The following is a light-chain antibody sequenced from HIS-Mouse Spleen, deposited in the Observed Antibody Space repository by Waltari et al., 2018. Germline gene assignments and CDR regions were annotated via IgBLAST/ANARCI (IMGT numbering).Light chain of an antibody. J-gene: IGLJ2*01. CDR2: EDS. V-gene: IGLV3-10*01. CDR1: ALPKQY. Sequence: SYELTQPPSVSVSPGPTARITCSGDALPKQYAYWYQQKSGQAPVLVIYEDSKRPSGIPERFSGSSSGTMATLTISGAQVEDEADYYCYSTDSSGNHRVFGGGTKLNVL. CDR3: YSTDSSGNHRV.